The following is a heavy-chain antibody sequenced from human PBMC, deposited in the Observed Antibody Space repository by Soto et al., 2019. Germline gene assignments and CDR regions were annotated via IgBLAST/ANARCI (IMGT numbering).Heavy chain of an antibody. V-gene: IGHV1-3*01. CDR3: ARDRYCSGGSCSPSVGDY. J-gene: IGHJ4*02. CDR2: INAGSGNT. D-gene: IGHD2-15*01. CDR1: GFTFTNYA. Sequence: QVQLVQSGAEVKKPGASVKVSCKSSGFTFTNYAMHWVRQAPGQRLEWMGWINAGSGNTKYSQKFQGRVTITRDTSASTAYMELSSLRSEDTAVYYCARDRYCSGGSCSPSVGDYWGQGTLVTVSS.